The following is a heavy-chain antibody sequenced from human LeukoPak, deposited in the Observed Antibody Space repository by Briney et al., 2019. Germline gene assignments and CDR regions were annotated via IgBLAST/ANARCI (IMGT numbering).Heavy chain of an antibody. CDR3: TRDPYSSGWYFRGYYYYGMDV. V-gene: IGHV3-49*04. CDR1: GFTFGDYA. J-gene: IGHJ6*02. Sequence: GGSLRLSCTASGFTFGDYAMSWVRQAPGKGLEWVGFIRNKAYGGTTEYAASVKGRFTISRDGSKSIAYLQMNSLKTEDTAVYYCTRDPYSSGWYFRGYYYYGMDVWGQGTTVTVSS. CDR2: IRNKAYGGTT. D-gene: IGHD6-19*01.